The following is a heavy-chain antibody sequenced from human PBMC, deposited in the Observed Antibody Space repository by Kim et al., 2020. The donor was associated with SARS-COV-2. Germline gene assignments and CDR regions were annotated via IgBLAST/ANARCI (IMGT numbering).Heavy chain of an antibody. D-gene: IGHD2-15*01. Sequence: GGSLRLSCAASGFTFSSYGMHWVRQAPGKGLEWVAVISYDGSNKYYADSVKGRFTISRDNSKNTLYLQMNSLRAEDTAVYYCAKDQLDIVVVVAHRYGMDVWGQGTRVTVSS. CDR1: GFTFSSYG. CDR2: ISYDGSNK. CDR3: AKDQLDIVVVVAHRYGMDV. V-gene: IGHV3-30*18. J-gene: IGHJ6*02.